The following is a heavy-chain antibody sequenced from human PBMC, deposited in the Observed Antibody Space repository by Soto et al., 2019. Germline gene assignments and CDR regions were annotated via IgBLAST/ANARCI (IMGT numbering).Heavy chain of an antibody. Sequence: SETLSLTCTVSGGSISSYYWSWIRQPPGKGLEWIGYIYYSGSTNYNPSLKSRVTISVDTSKNQFSLKLSSVTAADTAVYYCAREGISIAARPYYYYGMDVWGQGTTVTVSS. CDR3: AREGISIAARPYYYYGMDV. CDR1: GGSISSYY. CDR2: IYYSGST. D-gene: IGHD6-6*01. V-gene: IGHV4-59*01. J-gene: IGHJ6*02.